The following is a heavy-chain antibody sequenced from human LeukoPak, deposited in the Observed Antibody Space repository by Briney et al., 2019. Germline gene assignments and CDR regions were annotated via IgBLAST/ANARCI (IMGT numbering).Heavy chain of an antibody. V-gene: IGHV5-51*01. CDR3: VRRGGFETSSSFYAFDF. CDR2: IYPGDSDT. J-gene: IGHJ3*01. D-gene: IGHD6-6*01. Sequence: ESLKISCKGSGYTFSGYWIGWVRQVPGKGLEWMGIIYPGDSDTRYSPSFQGQVSMSVDKSINTAYLQWSSLKASDTAIYYCVRRGGFETSSSFYAFDFWGQGTKVIVSS. CDR1: GYTFSGYW.